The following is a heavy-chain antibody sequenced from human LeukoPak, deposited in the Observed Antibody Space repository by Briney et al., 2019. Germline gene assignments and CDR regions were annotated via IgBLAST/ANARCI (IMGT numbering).Heavy chain of an antibody. J-gene: IGHJ4*02. CDR1: GFTFSNYW. D-gene: IGHD3-9*01. CDR2: IKPDEGEK. CDR3: AKWGPYDILTGRIN. Sequence: GGSLRLSCAASGFTFSNYWMTWVRQAPGKGLEWVANIKPDEGEKYYVGSVKGRFTISRDNAKNSLYLQMNSLRAEDTAVYYCAKWGPYDILTGRINWGQGTLVTVS. V-gene: IGHV3-7*03.